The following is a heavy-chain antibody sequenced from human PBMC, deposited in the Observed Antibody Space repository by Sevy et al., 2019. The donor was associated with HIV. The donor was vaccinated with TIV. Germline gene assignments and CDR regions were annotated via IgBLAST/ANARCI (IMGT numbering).Heavy chain of an antibody. CDR2: IYYSGST. CDR1: GGSISSSSYY. D-gene: IGHD6-6*01. V-gene: IGHV4-39*01. J-gene: IGHJ6*02. CDR3: ARLVGGGYSSSSPDGMDV. Sequence: SETLSLTCTVSGGSISSSSYYWGWIRQPPGKGLEWIGSIYYSGSTYYNPSLKSRVTISVDTSKNQFSLKLSSVTAADTAVYYCARLVGGGYSSSSPDGMDVWGQGTTVTVSS.